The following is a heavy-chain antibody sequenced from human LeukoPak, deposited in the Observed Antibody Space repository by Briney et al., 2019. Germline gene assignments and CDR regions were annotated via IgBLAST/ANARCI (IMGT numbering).Heavy chain of an antibody. CDR2: INPGGSDT. J-gene: IGHJ4*02. D-gene: IGHD1-1*01. Sequence: ASQTVSFTASVSTFNTYYINWARHAPGQGLEWMGLINPGGSDTTYAQNLQGRVTMTRDTSTSTVYMELSNLISEDTAVYYCTRGPRGQRFDYWGQGTLVTVSS. CDR1: VSTFNTYY. V-gene: IGHV1-46*02. CDR3: TRGPRGQRFDY.